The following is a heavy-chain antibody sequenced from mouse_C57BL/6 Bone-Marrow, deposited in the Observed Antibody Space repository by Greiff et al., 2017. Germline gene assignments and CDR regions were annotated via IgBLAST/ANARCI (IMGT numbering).Heavy chain of an antibody. CDR3: ARSHGYLLYCDV. V-gene: IGHV7-3*01. CDR2: IRHKANGYTT. D-gene: IGHD2-2*01. CDR1: GFTFTDYY. J-gene: IGHJ1*03. Sequence: EVLLVESGGGLVQPGGSLSLSCAASGFTFTDYYMSWVRQPPGQALEWLGFIRHKANGYTTEYSASVKGRFTISRDNSQSILYLQMNALRAEDSATYYCARSHGYLLYCDVWGTGTTVTVSS.